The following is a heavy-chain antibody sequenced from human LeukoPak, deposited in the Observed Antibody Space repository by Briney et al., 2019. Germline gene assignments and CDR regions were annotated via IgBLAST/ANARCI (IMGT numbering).Heavy chain of an antibody. CDR1: GFTFSSYA. CDR2: IIGSGGST. Sequence: GGSLRLSCAASGFTFSSYAMSWVRQAPGKGLEWVSGIIGSGGSTYYADFVKGRFTISRDNSKNTLYLQMNSLRAEDTAVFYCAKAGQLGVYWGQGTLVAVSS. D-gene: IGHD6-6*01. V-gene: IGHV3-23*01. J-gene: IGHJ4*02. CDR3: AKAGQLGVY.